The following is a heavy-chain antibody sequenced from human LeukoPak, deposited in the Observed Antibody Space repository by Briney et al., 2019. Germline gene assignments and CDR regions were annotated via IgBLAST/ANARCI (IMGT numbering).Heavy chain of an antibody. CDR1: GFTFNSYG. Sequence: GGSLRLSCAASGFTFNSYGMHWVRQAPGKGLEWVAFIRYDGSNKYYADSVKGRFTISRDNSKNTLYLQMNSLRVEDTAVYYCAKEQDDSPWGGYWGRETLVTVSS. CDR3: AKEQDDSPWGGY. D-gene: IGHD3-22*01. J-gene: IGHJ4*02. V-gene: IGHV3-30*02. CDR2: IRYDGSNK.